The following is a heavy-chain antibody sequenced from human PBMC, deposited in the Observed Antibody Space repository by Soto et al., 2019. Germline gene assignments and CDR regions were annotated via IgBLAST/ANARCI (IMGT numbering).Heavy chain of an antibody. V-gene: IGHV1-18*01. CDR2: ISAYNGNT. D-gene: IGHD2-2*02. CDR3: ARWRYQLLYRDAFDI. CDR1: GYTFTSYG. J-gene: IGHJ3*02. Sequence: ASVKVSCKASGYTFTSYGISWVRQAPGQGLEWMGWISAYNGNTNYAQKLQGRVTMTTDTSTSTAYMELRSLRSDDTAVYYCARWRYQLLYRDAFDIWGQGTMVTVSS.